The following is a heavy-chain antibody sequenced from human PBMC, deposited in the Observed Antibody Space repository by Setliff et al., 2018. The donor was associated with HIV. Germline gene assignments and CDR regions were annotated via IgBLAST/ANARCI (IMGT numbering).Heavy chain of an antibody. CDR3: ARRTSFVGGAVAGHFDY. D-gene: IGHD6-19*01. CDR1: AGSLSGSY. CDR2: INNSGNT. Sequence: SLTCDVYAGSLSGSYWSWIRQSPGKGLEWIGEINNSGNTNYNPSLKSRVTISVDASKNHFSLRLKSVTAADTAIFYCARRTSFVGGAVAGHFDYWGQGTPVTVSS. V-gene: IGHV4-34*01. J-gene: IGHJ4*02.